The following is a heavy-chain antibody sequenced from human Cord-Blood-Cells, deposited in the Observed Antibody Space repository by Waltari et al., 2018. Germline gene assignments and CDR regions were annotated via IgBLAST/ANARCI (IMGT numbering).Heavy chain of an antibody. CDR3: ARVVVPAAVSFDY. CDR2: INPNSGGT. V-gene: IGHV1-2*02. Sequence: QVQLVQSGAEVKKPGASVKVSCKASGDTLTGYYMHWGRQAPGQGLGWMGWINPNSGGTNYAQKFQGRVTMTRDTSISTAYMELSRLRSDDTAVYYCARVVVPAAVSFDYWGQGTLVTVSS. J-gene: IGHJ4*02. D-gene: IGHD2-2*01. CDR1: GDTLTGYY.